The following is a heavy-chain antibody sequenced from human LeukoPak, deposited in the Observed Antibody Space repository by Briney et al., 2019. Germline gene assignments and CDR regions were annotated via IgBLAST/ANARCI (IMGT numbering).Heavy chain of an antibody. CDR1: GYTFTSYA. D-gene: IGHD3-10*01. Sequence: VSVKVSCKASGYTFTSYAMHWVRQAPGQRLEWMGWINAGNGNTKYSQKFQGRVTITRDTSASTAYMELSSLRSDDTAVYYCARVFYYGSGSYSTYDAFDIWGQGTMVTVSS. CDR2: INAGNGNT. CDR3: ARVFYYGSGSYSTYDAFDI. J-gene: IGHJ3*02. V-gene: IGHV1-3*01.